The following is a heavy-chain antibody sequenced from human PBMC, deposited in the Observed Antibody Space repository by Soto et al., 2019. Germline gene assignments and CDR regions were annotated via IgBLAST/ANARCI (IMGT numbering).Heavy chain of an antibody. Sequence: GGSLRLSCAASGFTVSSNYMSWVRQAPGKGLEWVSVIYSGGSTYYADSVKGRFTISRDNSKNTLYLQMNSLRAEDTAVYYCARAPPQQLVRYYYYYGMDVWGQGTTVTVSS. CDR3: ARAPPQQLVRYYYYYGMDV. CDR1: GFTVSSNY. CDR2: IYSGGST. V-gene: IGHV3-66*01. J-gene: IGHJ6*02. D-gene: IGHD6-13*01.